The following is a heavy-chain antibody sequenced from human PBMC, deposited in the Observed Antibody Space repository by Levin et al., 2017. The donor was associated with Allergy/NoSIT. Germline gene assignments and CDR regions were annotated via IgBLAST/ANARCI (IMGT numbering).Heavy chain of an antibody. CDR3: ARSTSTIGSIDY. V-gene: IGHV3-30*03. J-gene: IGHJ4*02. Sequence: PGGSLRLSCAASGLTFSDYGMHWVRQAPGKGLEWVAIITEDGTNEHYADSVRGRFTIPRDNYKSTLYLRMNSLRPEDTAVYYCARSTSTIGSIDYWGLGTLVTVSS. D-gene: IGHD5-24*01. CDR2: ITEDGTNE. CDR1: GLTFSDYG.